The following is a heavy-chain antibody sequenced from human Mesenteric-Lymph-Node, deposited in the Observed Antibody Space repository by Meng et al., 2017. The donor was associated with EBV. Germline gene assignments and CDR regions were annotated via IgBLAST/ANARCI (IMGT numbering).Heavy chain of an antibody. CDR1: GGSISSSNW. Sequence: QGPLQASGPGRVKPSGTLSLTCAVSGGSISSSNWWSWVRQPPGKGLEWIGEVFHSGTTNSNASLRSRLTISVDKSKNQFSLKLTSVTAADTAVYYCAKANSSGRSSWFDPWGQGTLVTVFS. CDR3: AKANSSGRSSWFDP. J-gene: IGHJ5*02. CDR2: VFHSGTT. V-gene: IGHV4-4*02. D-gene: IGHD3-10*01.